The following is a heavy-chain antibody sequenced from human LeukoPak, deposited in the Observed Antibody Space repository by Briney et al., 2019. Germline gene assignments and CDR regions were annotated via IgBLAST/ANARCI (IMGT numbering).Heavy chain of an antibody. CDR1: GYTFTSYG. D-gene: IGHD3-10*01. Sequence: GASVKVSCKASGYTFTSYGISWVRQAPGQGLEWMGWISAYNGNTNYAQKLQGRVTMTTDTSTSTAYMELRSLRSEDTAVYYCASDSTMVRGGPGVAWGQGTLVTVSS. CDR2: ISAYNGNT. CDR3: ASDSTMVRGGPGVA. V-gene: IGHV1-18*01. J-gene: IGHJ5*02.